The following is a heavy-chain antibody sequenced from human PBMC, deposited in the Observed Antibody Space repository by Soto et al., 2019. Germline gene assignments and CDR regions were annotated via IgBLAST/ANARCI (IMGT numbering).Heavy chain of an antibody. CDR2: ICYDGGNK. J-gene: IGHJ6*02. CDR1: GFTFSRYG. CDR3: ARDPAVVTATYYALFYAMDV. D-gene: IGHD2-21*02. Sequence: VGSLRLSCAGSGFTFSRYGMHWVRQAPGKGLEWVAAICYDGGNKYYAESVKGRFTISRDNSKNTLYLQISSLRAEDTAVYYCARDPAVVTATYYALFYAMDVWGQGTTVTVSS. V-gene: IGHV3-33*01.